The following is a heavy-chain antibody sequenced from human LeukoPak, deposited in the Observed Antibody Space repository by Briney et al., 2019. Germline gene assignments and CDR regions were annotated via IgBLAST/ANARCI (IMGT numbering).Heavy chain of an antibody. CDR3: ARNLAGRTGTTELYY. D-gene: IGHD1-1*01. Sequence: PGGSLRVSCAASGFTFSDYYMSWIRPAPGKGLGWVSHIGSSGTPLYSADSGKGRFTISRDNTKNSLYLQMNSLRAEDTAVYFCARNLAGRTGTTELYYWGQGTLVTVSS. CDR1: GFTFSDYY. V-gene: IGHV3-11*01. J-gene: IGHJ4*02. CDR2: IGSSGTPL.